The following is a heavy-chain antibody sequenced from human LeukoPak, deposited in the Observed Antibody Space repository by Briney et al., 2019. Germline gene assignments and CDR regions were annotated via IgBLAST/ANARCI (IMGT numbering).Heavy chain of an antibody. J-gene: IGHJ4*02. CDR1: GGSVSRTNW. Sequence: SGTLSLTCAVSGGSVSRTNWCSWVRQPPGKGLEWIGEIQFSGNTHYNPSLETRVTMSVDESETRVTLKMSSVTAADTAVYYRARHMTVSGTRGFDNWGQGILVTVSS. D-gene: IGHD6-19*01. CDR3: ARHMTVSGTRGFDN. V-gene: IGHV4-4*02. CDR2: IQFSGNT.